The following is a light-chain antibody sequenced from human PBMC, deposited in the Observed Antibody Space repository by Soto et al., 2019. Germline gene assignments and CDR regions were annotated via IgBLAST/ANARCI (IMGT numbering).Light chain of an antibody. CDR2: EVN. J-gene: IGLJ1*01. Sequence: QSALTQPPSASGSPGQSVTISCTGTSSDVGGYNYVSWYQQHPGKVPKVLISEVNKRPSGVPDRFSGSKSGNTASLTVSGLQADDEADYYCSSFAGTFFVFXTGTKVTVL. V-gene: IGLV2-8*01. CDR1: SSDVGGYNY. CDR3: SSFAGTFFV.